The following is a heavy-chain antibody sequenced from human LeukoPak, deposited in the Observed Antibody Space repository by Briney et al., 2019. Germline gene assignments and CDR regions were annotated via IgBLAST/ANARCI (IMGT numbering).Heavy chain of an antibody. V-gene: IGHV1-46*01. D-gene: IGHD3-22*01. J-gene: IGHJ3*02. CDR3: ARDWRGITMIVVDNDAFDI. CDR1: GYTFTSYY. CDR2: INPSGGST. Sequence: GASVKVSCKASGYTFTSYYMHWVRRAPGLGLEWMGIINPSGGSTGYAQKFQGRVTMTRDTSTSTVYMELSSLRSEDTAVYYCARDWRGITMIVVDNDAFDIWGQGTMVTVSS.